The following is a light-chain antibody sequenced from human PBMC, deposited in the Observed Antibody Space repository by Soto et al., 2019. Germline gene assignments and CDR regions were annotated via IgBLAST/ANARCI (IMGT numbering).Light chain of an antibody. CDR2: EVS. CDR1: SSDVGGYNY. J-gene: IGLJ1*01. Sequence: QSVLTQPASVSGSPGQSITISCTGTSSDVGGYNYVSWYQQHPGKAPKLMIYEVSNRPSGVSNRCSGSKSGNTASLTISGLQAEDEADYYCTSYTSSITYVFGTGTKLTVL. V-gene: IGLV2-14*01. CDR3: TSYTSSITYV.